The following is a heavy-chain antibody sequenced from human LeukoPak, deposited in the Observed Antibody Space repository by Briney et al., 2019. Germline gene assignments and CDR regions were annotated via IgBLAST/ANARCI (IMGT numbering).Heavy chain of an antibody. CDR2: ISYDGNNE. D-gene: IGHD3-16*01. J-gene: IGHJ4*02. CDR3: ARDLEKWELFLFH. V-gene: IGHV3-30-3*01. CDR1: GFPFGSYA. Sequence: GGSLRLSCAASGFPFGSYAMHWVRQAPGKGLEWVAVISYDGNNERYADSVKGRFTISRDNSKNTLYLQMNSLRPDDAAVYYCARDLEKWELFLFHWGQGTLVTVSS.